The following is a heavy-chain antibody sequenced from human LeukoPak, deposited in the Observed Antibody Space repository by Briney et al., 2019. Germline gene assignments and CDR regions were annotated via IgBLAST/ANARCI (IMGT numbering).Heavy chain of an antibody. CDR3: ARGPVDIVVVPADFDHGDYDYFDY. Sequence: ASVKVSCKASGGTFSSYAISWVRQAPGQVLEWMGRIIPILGIANYAQKFQGRVTITADKSTSTAYMELSSLRSEDTTVYYCARGPVDIVVVPADFDHGDYDYFDYWGQGTLVTVSS. J-gene: IGHJ4*02. CDR1: GGTFSSYA. CDR2: IIPILGIA. D-gene: IGHD2-2*03. V-gene: IGHV1-69*04.